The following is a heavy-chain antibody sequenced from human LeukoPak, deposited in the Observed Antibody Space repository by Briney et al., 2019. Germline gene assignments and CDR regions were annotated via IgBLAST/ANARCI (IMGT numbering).Heavy chain of an antibody. CDR2: MNPNSGNT. Sequence: GASVKVSCKASGYTFTSYDISWVRQATGQGLEWMGWMNPNSGNTVYAQKFQGRVTMTRNTSISTAFLELSSLRSEDTAVYYCAGGRTLLDYVWGSYRTLRHFDYWGQGTLVTVSS. D-gene: IGHD3-16*02. V-gene: IGHV1-8*01. CDR3: AGGRTLLDYVWGSYRTLRHFDY. CDR1: GYTFTSYD. J-gene: IGHJ4*02.